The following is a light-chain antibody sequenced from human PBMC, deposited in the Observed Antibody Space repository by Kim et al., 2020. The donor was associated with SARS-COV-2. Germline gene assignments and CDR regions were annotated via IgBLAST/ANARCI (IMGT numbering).Light chain of an antibody. CDR1: SSNIGSNT. CDR3: SAWDDALNGDWV. V-gene: IGLV1-44*01. J-gene: IGLJ3*02. CDR2: NDN. Sequence: ELTQPPSASGTPGQRVTISCSGSSSNIGSNTVTWYKQLPGTAPKLLIYNDNQRPSGIPDRFSGSKSGTSASLAISGLQSDDEADYYCSAWDDALNGDWVFGGGTQLTVL.